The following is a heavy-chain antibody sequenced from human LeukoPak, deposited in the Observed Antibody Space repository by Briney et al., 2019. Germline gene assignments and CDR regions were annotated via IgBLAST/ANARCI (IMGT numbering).Heavy chain of an antibody. V-gene: IGHV1-69*01. J-gene: IGHJ6*04. D-gene: IGHD3-10*01. CDR3: ASSAPVAIPSFYYYGMDV. CDR2: IIPIFGTA. CDR1: GGTFSSYA. Sequence: SVKVSCKASGGTFSSYAISWVRQAPGQGLEWMGGIIPIFGTANYARKFQGRVTITADESTSTAYMELSSLRSEGTAVYYCASSAPVAIPSFYYYGMDVWGKGTTVTVSS.